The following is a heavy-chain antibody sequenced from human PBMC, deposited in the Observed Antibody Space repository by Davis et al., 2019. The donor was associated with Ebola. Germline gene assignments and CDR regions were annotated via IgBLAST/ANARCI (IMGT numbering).Heavy chain of an antibody. CDR3: VYYYYYYGMDV. CDR2: ISAYNGNT. V-gene: IGHV1-18*01. J-gene: IGHJ6*02. D-gene: IGHD5/OR15-5a*01. Sequence: AASVKVSCKASGYTFTSYGISWVRQAPGQGLEWMGWISAYNGNTNYAQKFQGRVTITADKSTSTAYMELSSLRSEDTAVYYCVYYYYYYGMDVWGQGTTVTVSS. CDR1: GYTFTSYG.